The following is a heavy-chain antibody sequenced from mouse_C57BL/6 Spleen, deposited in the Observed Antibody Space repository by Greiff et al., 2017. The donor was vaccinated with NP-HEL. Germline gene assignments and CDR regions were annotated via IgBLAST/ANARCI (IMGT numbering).Heavy chain of an antibody. J-gene: IGHJ2*01. V-gene: IGHV3-6*01. CDR2: ISYDGSN. Sequence: VQLQQSGPGLVKPSQSLSLTCSVTGYSITSGYYWNWIRQFPGNKLEWMGYISYDGSNNYNPSLKNRISITRDTSKNQFFLKLNSVTTEDTATYYCARDYDYYFDYWGQGTTLTVSS. D-gene: IGHD2-4*01. CDR1: GYSITSGYY. CDR3: ARDYDYYFDY.